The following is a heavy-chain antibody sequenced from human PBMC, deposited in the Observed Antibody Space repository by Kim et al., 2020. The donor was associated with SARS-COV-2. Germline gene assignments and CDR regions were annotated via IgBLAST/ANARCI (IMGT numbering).Heavy chain of an antibody. D-gene: IGHD6-19*01. Sequence: SETLSLTCAVYGGSFSGYYWSWIRQPPGKGLEWIGEINHSGSTNYNPSLKSRVTISVDTSKNQFSLKLSSVTAADTAVYYCARGPRNGWYGGGMDVWGQGTTVTVSS. CDR3: ARGPRNGWYGGGMDV. J-gene: IGHJ6*02. V-gene: IGHV4-34*01. CDR1: GGSFSGYY. CDR2: INHSGST.